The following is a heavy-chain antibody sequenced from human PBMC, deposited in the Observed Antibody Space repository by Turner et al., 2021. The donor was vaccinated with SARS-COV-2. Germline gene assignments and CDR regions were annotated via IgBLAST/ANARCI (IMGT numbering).Heavy chain of an antibody. CDR3: AKDRNTYYYGSALDY. CDR1: GFSFSRYV. V-gene: IGHV3-23*01. Sequence: EVQLLESGGGLVQPGRSLRLSCAASGFSFSRYVMSWVRQAPGKGLGWVSAISGSGDNTYYADSVKGRFTISRDNSKNTLYLQMNSLRDDDTAVYYCAKDRNTYYYGSALDYWGQGTLVTVSS. D-gene: IGHD3-10*01. J-gene: IGHJ4*02. CDR2: ISGSGDNT.